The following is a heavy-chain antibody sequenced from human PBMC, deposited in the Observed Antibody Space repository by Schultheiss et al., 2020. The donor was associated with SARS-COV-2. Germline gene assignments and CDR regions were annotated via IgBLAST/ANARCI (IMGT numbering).Heavy chain of an antibody. V-gene: IGHV4-39*07. CDR2: LYYSGST. CDR3: AREMTRLTEWFDT. Sequence: SETLSLTCSVSGGSISSSSYFWAWIRQPPGNGLEWIGSLYYSGSTNYNPSLKSRVTISVDTSKNQFSLKLSSVTAADTALYYCAREMTRLTEWFDTWGQGTLVTVSS. J-gene: IGHJ5*02. D-gene: IGHD4-17*01. CDR1: GGSISSSSYF.